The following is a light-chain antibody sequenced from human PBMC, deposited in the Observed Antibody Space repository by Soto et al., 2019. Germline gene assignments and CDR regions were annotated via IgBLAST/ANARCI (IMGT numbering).Light chain of an antibody. V-gene: IGLV1-40*01. CDR3: QSYDSSLSRSYV. CDR1: SSNIGAGYD. J-gene: IGLJ1*01. CDR2: GNS. Sequence: QSVLTQPPSVSGAPGQRVTISCTGSSSNIGAGYDVHWYQQLPGTAPKLLIYGNSNRPSGVPDRFSGSKSGTSASLAITGLQAEDEADYYCQSYDSSLSRSYVFGTGTRSPS.